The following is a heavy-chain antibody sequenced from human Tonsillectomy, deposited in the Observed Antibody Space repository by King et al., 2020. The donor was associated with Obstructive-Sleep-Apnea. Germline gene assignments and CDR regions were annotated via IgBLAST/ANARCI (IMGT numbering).Heavy chain of an antibody. Sequence: VQLVESGGGLVKPGGSLRLSCAASGFTFSNAWMSWVRQAPGKGLEWVGRIKSKTDGGTTDYAAPVKGRFTISRDDSKNTLYLQINSLKTEDTAVYYCTTENVQLVPYYYYGMDVWGQGTTVTVSS. CDR1: GFTFSNAW. CDR2: IKSKTDGGTT. V-gene: IGHV3-15*01. D-gene: IGHD6-13*01. J-gene: IGHJ6*02. CDR3: TTENVQLVPYYYYGMDV.